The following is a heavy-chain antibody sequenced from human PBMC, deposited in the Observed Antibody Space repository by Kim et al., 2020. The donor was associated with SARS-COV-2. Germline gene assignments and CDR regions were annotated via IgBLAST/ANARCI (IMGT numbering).Heavy chain of an antibody. CDR1: GFTFSSYA. D-gene: IGHD3-10*01. V-gene: IGHV3-23*01. Sequence: GGSLRLSCAASGFTFSSYAMSWVRQAPGKGLEWVSAISGSGGSTYYADSVKGRFTISRDNSKNTLYLQMNSLRAEDTAVYYCAKEGKVTMVRGVIISSEGFFDYWGQGTLVTVSS. CDR3: AKEGKVTMVRGVIISSEGFFDY. J-gene: IGHJ4*02. CDR2: ISGSGGST.